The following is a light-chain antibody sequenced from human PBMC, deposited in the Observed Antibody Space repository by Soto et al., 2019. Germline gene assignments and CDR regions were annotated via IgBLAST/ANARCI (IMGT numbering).Light chain of an antibody. CDR3: QQYSSSAIT. CDR2: GAS. CDR1: QSAISSY. Sequence: EIVLTQSPGTLSLSPGERATLSCRSSQSAISSYLAWYQQKPGQAPRLLIYGASSRATGIPDRFSGSGSGTDFTLTIRGLEHEEFAVYYCQQYSSSAITFGQGTRVEIK. V-gene: IGKV3-20*01. J-gene: IGKJ5*01.